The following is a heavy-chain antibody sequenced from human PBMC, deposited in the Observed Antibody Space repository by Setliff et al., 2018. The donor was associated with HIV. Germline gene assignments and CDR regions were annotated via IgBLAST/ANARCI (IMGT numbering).Heavy chain of an antibody. Sequence: TLSLTCTVSGGSISNYYWSWIRQPPGKELEWIGYIYYSGSPNYNPSLKSRVTISVDTSKNQFSLNLSSVTAADTAVYYCARATTTPIAGMLAPPPDYWGQGTLVTVSS. CDR3: ARATTTPIAGMLAPPPDY. CDR1: GGSISNYY. D-gene: IGHD6-13*01. CDR2: IYYSGSP. V-gene: IGHV4-59*01. J-gene: IGHJ4*02.